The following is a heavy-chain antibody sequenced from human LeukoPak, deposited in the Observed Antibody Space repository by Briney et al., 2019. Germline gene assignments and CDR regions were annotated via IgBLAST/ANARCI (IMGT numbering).Heavy chain of an antibody. CDR3: ATAGNYRFDY. Sequence: PGRSLRLSCAASGFTFSSYAMHWVRQAPGKGLEWVAVIWYDGSNRYYADSVTGRFTISRDNSKNTLYLQMNSLRVEDTAVYYCATAGNYRFDYWGQGTLVTVSS. CDR2: IWYDGSNR. J-gene: IGHJ4*02. V-gene: IGHV3-33*01. CDR1: GFTFSSYA. D-gene: IGHD1-7*01.